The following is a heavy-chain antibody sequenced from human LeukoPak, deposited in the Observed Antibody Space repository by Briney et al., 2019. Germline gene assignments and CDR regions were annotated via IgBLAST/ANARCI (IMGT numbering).Heavy chain of an antibody. CDR1: GGSISSGDYY. Sequence: PSQTLSLTCTVSGGSISSGDYYWSWIRQPPGKGLEWIGYIYYSGSTYYNPSLKSRVTISIDTSKNQFSLKLSSVTAADTAVYYCARSLKDIVATIDSVAFDIWGQGTMVTASS. V-gene: IGHV4-30-4*01. CDR2: IYYSGST. CDR3: ARSLKDIVATIDSVAFDI. J-gene: IGHJ3*02. D-gene: IGHD5-12*01.